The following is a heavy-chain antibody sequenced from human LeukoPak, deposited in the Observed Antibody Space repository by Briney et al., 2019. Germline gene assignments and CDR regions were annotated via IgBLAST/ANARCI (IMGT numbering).Heavy chain of an antibody. V-gene: IGHV3-23*01. CDR1: GFNLGSFG. CDR3: AKGSSGYFFDH. J-gene: IGHJ4*02. CDR2: ISNDGGGT. D-gene: IGHD3-22*01. Sequence: GGSLRLSCAASGFNLGSFGMSWVRQAPGKGLEWVSSISNDGGGTFSADSVRGRFTISRDNSKNTLFLQMDSLRAEDTALYFCAKGSSGYFFDHWGQGSLVTVSS.